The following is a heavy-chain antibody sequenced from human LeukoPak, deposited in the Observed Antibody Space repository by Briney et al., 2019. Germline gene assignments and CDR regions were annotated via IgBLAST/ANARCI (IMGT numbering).Heavy chain of an antibody. J-gene: IGHJ4*02. CDR3: AKSLSYSYGPSPFDY. CDR1: GFTFSSYG. D-gene: IGHD5-18*01. V-gene: IGHV3-23*01. Sequence: GGSPRLSCTVSGFTFSSYGMSWVRQAPGKGLEWVSAISGSGGSTYYADSVKGRFTISRDNSKNTLYLQMNSLRAEDTAVYYCAKSLSYSYGPSPFDYWGQGTLVTVSS. CDR2: ISGSGGST.